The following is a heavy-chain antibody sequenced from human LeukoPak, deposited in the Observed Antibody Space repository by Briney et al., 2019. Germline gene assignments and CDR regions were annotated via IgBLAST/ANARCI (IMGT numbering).Heavy chain of an antibody. Sequence: PGESLKISCKGSGYSFTTYWITWVRQMPGKGLEWMGRIDPSDSYTNYSPSFQGHVTISADKSISTAYLQWSGLKASDTALYYCARDPGSGYEVTWGQGTLVTVSA. CDR3: ARDPGSGYEVT. CDR2: IDPSDSYT. D-gene: IGHD3-3*01. J-gene: IGHJ1*01. CDR1: GYSFTTYW. V-gene: IGHV5-10-1*01.